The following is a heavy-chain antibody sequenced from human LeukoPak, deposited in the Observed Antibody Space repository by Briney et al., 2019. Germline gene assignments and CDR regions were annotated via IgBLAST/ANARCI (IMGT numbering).Heavy chain of an antibody. CDR1: GFTFSSYA. J-gene: IGHJ4*02. CDR2: ISYDGSNK. D-gene: IGHD5-24*01. Sequence: GGSLRLSCAASGFTFSSYAMHWVRQAPGKGLEWVAVISYDGSNKYYADSVKGRFTISRDNSKNTLYLQMNSLRAEDTAVYYCARSQGMAPQPPASGYFDYWGQGTLVTVSS. CDR3: ARSQGMAPQPPASGYFDY. V-gene: IGHV3-30*04.